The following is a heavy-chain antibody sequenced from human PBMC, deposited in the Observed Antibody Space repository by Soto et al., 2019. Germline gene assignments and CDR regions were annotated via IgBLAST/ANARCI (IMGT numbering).Heavy chain of an antibody. V-gene: IGHV3-74*01. CDR3: TRDFDR. D-gene: IGHD3-22*01. CDR2: IKSDGSST. J-gene: IGHJ4*02. CDR1: GFTFSSYW. Sequence: GGSLRLSCAASGFTFSSYWMHWVRQGPGKGLVWVSRIKSDGSSTYYADSVKGRFTISRDNAKNTLYLQMNSLRAEDTAVYYCTRDFDRWGQGTLVTVSS.